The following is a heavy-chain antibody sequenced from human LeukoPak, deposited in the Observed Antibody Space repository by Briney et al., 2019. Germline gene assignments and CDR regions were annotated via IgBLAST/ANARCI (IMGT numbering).Heavy chain of an antibody. Sequence: ASVKVSCKASGYTFTSYGISWVRQAPGQGLEWMGWISAYNGNTNYAQKLQGRVTMTTDTSTSTAYMELRSPRSDDTAVYYCAREPYGSGGYYYYYMDVWGKGTTVTISS. V-gene: IGHV1-18*01. J-gene: IGHJ6*03. CDR3: AREPYGSGGYYYYYMDV. D-gene: IGHD3-10*01. CDR2: ISAYNGNT. CDR1: GYTFTSYG.